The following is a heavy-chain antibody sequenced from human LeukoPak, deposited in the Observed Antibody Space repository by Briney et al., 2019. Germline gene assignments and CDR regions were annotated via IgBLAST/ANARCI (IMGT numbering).Heavy chain of an antibody. CDR1: GYTFTGYF. CDR3: ARSSGRYFEPFDY. CDR2: INPNNGGT. Sequence: GASVKVSCKASGYTFTGYFIHWVRQAPGQGLEWMGWINPNNGGTNYAQKFQGRVTMTRDTSISTGYMELSRLRSDDTALYYCARSSGRYFEPFDYWGQGTLVTVSS. J-gene: IGHJ4*02. D-gene: IGHD1-26*01. V-gene: IGHV1-2*02.